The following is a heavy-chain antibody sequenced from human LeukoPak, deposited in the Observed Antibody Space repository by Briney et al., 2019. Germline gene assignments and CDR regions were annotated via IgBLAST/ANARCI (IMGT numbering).Heavy chain of an antibody. CDR2: IYYSGTT. V-gene: IGHV4-39*01. D-gene: IGHD3-22*01. Sequence: SETLSLTCTVSGGTISSSSYYWDWIRQPPGKGLEWIGTIYYSGTTYYNPSLKSRVTISVDTSRNQFSLKLSSVTATDTAVYYCARMIGDDAFDIWGQGTMVTVSS. J-gene: IGHJ3*02. CDR3: ARMIGDDAFDI. CDR1: GGTISSSSYY.